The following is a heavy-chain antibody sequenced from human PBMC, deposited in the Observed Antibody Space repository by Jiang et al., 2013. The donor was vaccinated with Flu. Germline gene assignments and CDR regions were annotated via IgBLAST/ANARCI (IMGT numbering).Heavy chain of an antibody. J-gene: IGHJ3*02. CDR2: IGASGVST. CDR1: GFTFSSYA. CDR3: ANLYYYDSSGYYPFAFDI. Sequence: GLVQPGGSLRLSCAASGFTFSSYAMNWVRQAPGKGLEWVSVIGASGVSTYYADSVRGRFTISRDNSKNTLYLQMNSLRAEDTAVYYCANLYYYDSSGYYPFAFDIWGQGTMVTVSS. V-gene: IGHV3-23*01. D-gene: IGHD3-22*01.